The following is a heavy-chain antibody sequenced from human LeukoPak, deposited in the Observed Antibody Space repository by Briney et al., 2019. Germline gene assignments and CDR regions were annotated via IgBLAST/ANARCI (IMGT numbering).Heavy chain of an antibody. CDR1: GGSISSGGYY. J-gene: IGHJ6*04. V-gene: IGHV4-31*03. D-gene: IGHD3-10*01. Sequence: PSETLSLTCTVSGGSISSGGYYWSWIRQHPGKGLEWIGYIYYSGSTYYDPSLKSRVTISVDTSKNQFSLKLSSVTAADTAVYYCAREKRGSGSPDMSEYYYYYGMDVWGKGTTVTVSS. CDR3: AREKRGSGSPDMSEYYYYYGMDV. CDR2: IYYSGST.